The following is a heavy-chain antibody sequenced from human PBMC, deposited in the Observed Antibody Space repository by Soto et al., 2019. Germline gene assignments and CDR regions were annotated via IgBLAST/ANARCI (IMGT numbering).Heavy chain of an antibody. D-gene: IGHD6-19*01. J-gene: IGHJ4*02. CDR1: GYTFTGYA. Sequence: GASVKVSCKASGYTFTGYAMHWVRQAPGQRLEWMGWINTGNGNTKYSQKFQGRVTITRDTSASTAYMELSSLRSEDTAVYYCARDLSGYSSGWYYFDYWGQGTLVTVSS. CDR2: INTGNGNT. V-gene: IGHV1-3*04. CDR3: ARDLSGYSSGWYYFDY.